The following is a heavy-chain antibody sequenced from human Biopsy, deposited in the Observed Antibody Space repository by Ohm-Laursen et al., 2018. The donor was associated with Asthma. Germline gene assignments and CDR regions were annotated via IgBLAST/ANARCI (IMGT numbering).Heavy chain of an antibody. D-gene: IGHD3-16*01. CDR1: GGTFRTYA. CDR2: IIPMYGVP. CDR3: ARVDAIMISGDFYFYSGFDL. J-gene: IGHJ6*02. V-gene: IGHV1-69*13. Sequence: GATVKISCKASGGTFRTYAFNWVRRAPGQGLEWMGGIIPMYGVPKVAQKFQGRVTITADESTSTAYMEMSSLRSGDTAVYYCARVDAIMISGDFYFYSGFDLWGQGTTVRVSS.